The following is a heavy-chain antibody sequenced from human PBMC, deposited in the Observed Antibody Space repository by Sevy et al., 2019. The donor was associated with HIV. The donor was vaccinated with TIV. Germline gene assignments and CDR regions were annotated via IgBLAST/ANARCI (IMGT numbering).Heavy chain of an antibody. Sequence: GGSLRLSCVDSGFTFHSHAMHWVRQAPGKGLEWVAAVSYDGRDKYYTDSVNGRFVIPRDNSKKTLYLQMNSLRLEDTAVYHCARDRGALPTAILYYFDSWGQGALVTVSS. V-gene: IGHV3-30*09. CDR2: VSYDGRDK. CDR1: GFTFHSHA. CDR3: ARDRGALPTAILYYFDS. D-gene: IGHD5-18*01. J-gene: IGHJ4*02.